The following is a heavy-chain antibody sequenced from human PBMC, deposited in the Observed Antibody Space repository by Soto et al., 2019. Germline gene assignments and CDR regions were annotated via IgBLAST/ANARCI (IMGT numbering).Heavy chain of an antibody. Sequence: QLQLQESGPGLVKPSETLYLTCTVSGGSISSSSYYWGWIRQPPGKGLERIGSIYYSGSPYYNPSLKSRVTLSVETSKDQCSLKLSSVTAADTAVYYCARQGGGGIVVVVAATDYWGQGTLVTVSS. D-gene: IGHD2-15*01. CDR2: IYYSGSP. CDR1: GGSISSSSYY. CDR3: ARQGGGGIVVVVAATDY. J-gene: IGHJ4*02. V-gene: IGHV4-39*01.